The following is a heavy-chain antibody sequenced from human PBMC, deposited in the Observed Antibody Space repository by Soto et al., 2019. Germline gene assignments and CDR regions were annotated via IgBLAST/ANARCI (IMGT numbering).Heavy chain of an antibody. CDR3: ARGHNYYDILTGYWIFDY. D-gene: IGHD3-9*01. Sequence: SETLSLTCAVYGGSFSGYYWSWIRQPPGKGLEWIGEINHSGSTNYNPSLKSRVTISVDTSKNQFSLKLSSVTAADTAVYYCARGHNYYDILTGYWIFDYWGQGTLVTVSS. J-gene: IGHJ4*02. V-gene: IGHV4-34*01. CDR1: GGSFSGYY. CDR2: INHSGST.